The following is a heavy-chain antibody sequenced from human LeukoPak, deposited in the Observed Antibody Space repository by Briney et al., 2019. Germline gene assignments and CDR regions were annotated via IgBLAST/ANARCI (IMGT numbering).Heavy chain of an antibody. D-gene: IGHD4-17*01. V-gene: IGHV1-8*01. Sequence: WASVKVSCKASGYTFTSYDINWVRQATGQGLEWMGWMNPNSGNTGYAQKFQGRVTMTRNTSISTAYMELSSLRSEDTAVYYCARSLGVDYGDYRNAFDICGQRKMVTVSS. CDR1: GYTFTSYD. CDR2: MNPNSGNT. CDR3: ARSLGVDYGDYRNAFDI. J-gene: IGHJ3*02.